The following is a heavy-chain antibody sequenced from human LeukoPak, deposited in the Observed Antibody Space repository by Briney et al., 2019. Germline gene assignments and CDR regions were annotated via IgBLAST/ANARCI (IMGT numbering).Heavy chain of an antibody. Sequence: KLGESLKISCKGSGYSFTSYWIGWVRQMPGKGLEWMGIIYPGDSDTRYGPSFQGQVTISADKSISTAYLQWSSLKASDTAMYYCARHSAGGRVAGSQDYWGQGTLVTVSS. J-gene: IGHJ4*02. CDR3: ARHSAGGRVAGSQDY. CDR2: IYPGDSDT. V-gene: IGHV5-51*01. D-gene: IGHD6-19*01. CDR1: GYSFTSYW.